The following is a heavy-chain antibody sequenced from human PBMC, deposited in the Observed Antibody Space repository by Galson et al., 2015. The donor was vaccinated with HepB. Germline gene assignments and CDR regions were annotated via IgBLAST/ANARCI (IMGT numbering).Heavy chain of an antibody. V-gene: IGHV1-2*05. J-gene: IGHJ4*02. CDR2: INPNSGGT. CDR3: ARGRPSSLRYFDWLFDY. D-gene: IGHD3-9*01. Sequence: SVKVSCKASGYTFTGYYMHWVRQAPGQGLEWMGRINPNSGGTNYAQKFQGRVTMTRDTSISTAYMELSRLRSDDTVVYYCARGRPSSLRYFDWLFDYWGQGTLVTVSS. CDR1: GYTFTGYY.